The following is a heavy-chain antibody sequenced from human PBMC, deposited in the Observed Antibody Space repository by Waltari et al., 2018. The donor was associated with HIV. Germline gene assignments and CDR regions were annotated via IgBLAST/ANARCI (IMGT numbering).Heavy chain of an antibody. D-gene: IGHD2-15*01. CDR1: GGSFSGYY. CDR2: INHSGST. Sequence: QVQLQQWGAGLLKPSETLSLTCAVYGGSFSGYYWSWIRQPPGKGLEWIGEINHSGSTNYNPSLKSRVTISVDTSKNQFSLKLSSVTAADTAVYYCARGHVVVVAGANRPENWFDPWGQGTLVTVSS. V-gene: IGHV4-34*01. CDR3: ARGHVVVVAGANRPENWFDP. J-gene: IGHJ5*02.